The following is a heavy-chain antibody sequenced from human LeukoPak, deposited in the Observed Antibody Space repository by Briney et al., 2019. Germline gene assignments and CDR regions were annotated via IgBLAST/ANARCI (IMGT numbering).Heavy chain of an antibody. V-gene: IGHV3-48*03. J-gene: IGHJ4*02. Sequence: SGGSLRLSRAASGFTFSSYEMHWVRQAPGKGLEWISYISSSGSLTYYADSVKGRFTISRDNAKNSLYLQLNSLRAEDTAFYYCARDSHGGHDHTVFASWGQGTLVTVSS. CDR2: ISSSGSLT. CDR3: ARDSHGGHDHTVFAS. CDR1: GFTFSSYE. D-gene: IGHD5-12*01.